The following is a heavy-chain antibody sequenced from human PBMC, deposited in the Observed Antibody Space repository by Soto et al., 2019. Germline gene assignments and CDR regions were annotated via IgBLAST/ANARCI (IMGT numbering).Heavy chain of an antibody. D-gene: IGHD3-3*01. J-gene: IGHJ4*02. CDR1: GFTFSSYA. CDR3: AKGGYDFWSGYHNFFDY. CDR2: ISGSGGST. Sequence: GGSLRLSCAASGFTFSSYAMSWVRQAPGKGLEWVSAISGSGGSTYYADSVKGRFTISRDNSKNTLYLQMNSLRAEDTAVYYCAKGGYDFWSGYHNFFDYWGQGTLVTVSS. V-gene: IGHV3-23*01.